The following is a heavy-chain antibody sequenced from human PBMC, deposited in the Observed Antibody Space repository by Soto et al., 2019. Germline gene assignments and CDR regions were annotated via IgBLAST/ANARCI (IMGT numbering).Heavy chain of an antibody. V-gene: IGHV4-30-4*01. CDR2: IDYSGST. D-gene: IGHD3-22*01. Sequence: QVQLQESGPGLVKPSQTLSLTCTVSGGSISSGDYYWSWIRQPPGKGLEWIGYIDYSGSTYYNPSLKSRVTISVDTSKNQFSLKLSSVTAADTAVYYCARGSYYDSSGLGAFDIWGQGTMVTVSS. CDR1: GGSISSGDYY. J-gene: IGHJ3*02. CDR3: ARGSYYDSSGLGAFDI.